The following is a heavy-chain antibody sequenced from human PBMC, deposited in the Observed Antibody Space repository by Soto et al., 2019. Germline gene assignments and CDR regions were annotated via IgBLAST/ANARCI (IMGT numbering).Heavy chain of an antibody. D-gene: IGHD1-20*01. CDR1: GYTFGLYE. Sequence: QVQLVQSGREVKKPGDSVQVSCQASGYTFGLYEITWVRLAPGQGLEWMGWITPHNGNIKSAQKFQGRVTMSTDTSTCTAYLRLGGLGADGTAVYYCARDRGPGAMTGIEDFQHWGQGTLVTVSS. J-gene: IGHJ1*01. CDR3: ARDRGPGAMTGIEDFQH. CDR2: ITPHNGNI. V-gene: IGHV1-18*01.